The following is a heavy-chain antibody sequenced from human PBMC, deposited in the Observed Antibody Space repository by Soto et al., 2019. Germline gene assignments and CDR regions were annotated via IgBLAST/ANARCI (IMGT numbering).Heavy chain of an antibody. CDR3: ARRGYSSSLCYFYAMDV. CDR1: GYGFTNYW. Sequence: EVQLEQSGAEVKKPGESLRISCKGSGYGFTNYWITGVRQMPGKGLEWIGRIDPIDSYITYSPSFEGHVTITADKSVNTAYLQWSSMKASDTAMYYCARRGYSSSLCYFYAMDVWGQGTTVTVSS. CDR2: IDPIDSYI. D-gene: IGHD6-19*01. J-gene: IGHJ6*02. V-gene: IGHV5-10-1*03.